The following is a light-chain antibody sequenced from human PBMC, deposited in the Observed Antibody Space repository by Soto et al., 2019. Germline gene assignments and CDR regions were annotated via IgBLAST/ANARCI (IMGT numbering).Light chain of an antibody. J-gene: IGLJ1*01. Sequence: QSALTQPRSVSGSPGQSVTISCTGTSGDVGGYDYVSWYQQRPGKAPKLLIYDVTKRPSGVPDRFSGSKSGNTASLTISGLQAEDEADYYCCSYAGSYTFYIFGTGTKVTVL. CDR2: DVT. CDR1: SGDVGGYDY. V-gene: IGLV2-11*01. CDR3: CSYAGSYTFYI.